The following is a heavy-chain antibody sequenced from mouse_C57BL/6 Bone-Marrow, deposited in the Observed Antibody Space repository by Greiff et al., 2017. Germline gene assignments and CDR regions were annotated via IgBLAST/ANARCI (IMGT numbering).Heavy chain of an antibody. CDR2: IDPSDSYT. Sequence: VQLQQPGAELVKPGASVKLSCKASGYTFTSYWMQWVKQRPGQGLEWIGEIDPSDSYTNYNQKFKGKATLTVDTSSSTAYMQLSSLTSEDSAVDYWAREGSKYVEYFDVWGKGTTVTVSS. CDR3: AREGSKYVEYFDV. V-gene: IGHV1-50*01. CDR1: GYTFTSYW. J-gene: IGHJ1*03. D-gene: IGHD2-5*01.